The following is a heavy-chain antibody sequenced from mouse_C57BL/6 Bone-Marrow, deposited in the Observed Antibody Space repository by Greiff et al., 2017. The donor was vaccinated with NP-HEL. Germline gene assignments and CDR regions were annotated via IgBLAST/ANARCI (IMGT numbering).Heavy chain of an antibody. CDR2: ILPGSGST. CDR3: ARIGNCVDY. Sequence: VKVVESGAELMKPGASVKLSCKATGYTFTGYWIEWVKQRPGHGLEWIGEILPGSGSTNYTEKFKGKATFTADTSSNTAYMQLSSLTTEDSAIYYRARIGNCVDYWGQGTTLTVSS. D-gene: IGHD3-1*01. CDR1: GYTFTGYW. J-gene: IGHJ2*01. V-gene: IGHV1-9*01.